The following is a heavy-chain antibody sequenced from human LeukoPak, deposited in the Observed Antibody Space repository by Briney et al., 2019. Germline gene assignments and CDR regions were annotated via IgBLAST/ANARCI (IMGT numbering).Heavy chain of an antibody. D-gene: IGHD4-23*01. CDR2: MNPSIGNT. Sequence: GASVKASCKASGYTFTRYDINWVPQATGQGLEWMGWMNPSIGNTGYAQKFQGRLSLTRNTSISTAYMELSSLRSEDTAVYYCARDYGGNSGWFDPWGQGTLVTVSS. CDR1: GYTFTRYD. J-gene: IGHJ5*02. CDR3: ARDYGGNSGWFDP. V-gene: IGHV1-8*01.